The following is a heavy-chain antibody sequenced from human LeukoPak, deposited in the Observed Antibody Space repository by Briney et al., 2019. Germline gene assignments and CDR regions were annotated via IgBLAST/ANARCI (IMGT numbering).Heavy chain of an antibody. CDR1: AGSITNSDYY. Sequence: PSETLSLTCVVSAGSITNSDYYWDWIRQSPGKGLEWIGSIYYSGSTYYNPSLKSRVTISVDTSKNQFSLKLSSVTAADTAVYYCATDDYWGQGTLVTVSS. J-gene: IGHJ4*02. V-gene: IGHV4-39*01. CDR3: ATDDY. CDR2: IYYSGST.